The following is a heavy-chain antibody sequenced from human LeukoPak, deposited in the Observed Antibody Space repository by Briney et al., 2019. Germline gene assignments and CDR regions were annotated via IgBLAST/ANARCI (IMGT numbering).Heavy chain of an antibody. CDR1: GFTFSSYW. CDR3: ASSLVGSSIPI. J-gene: IGHJ4*02. CDR2: INSDGSST. D-gene: IGHD6-6*01. V-gene: IGHV3-74*01. Sequence: GGSLRLSCVASGFTFSSYWMHWVRQAPGKGLVWVSRINSDGSSTSYAGSVKGRFTISRDNAKNTLYLQMNSLRAEDTAVYYCASSLVGSSIPIWGQGTLVTVSS.